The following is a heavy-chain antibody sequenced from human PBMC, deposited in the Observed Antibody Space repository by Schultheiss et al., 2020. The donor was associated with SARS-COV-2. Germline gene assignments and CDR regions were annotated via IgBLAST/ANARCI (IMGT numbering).Heavy chain of an antibody. CDR3: AKGGAAMAIDY. V-gene: IGHV3-48*04. Sequence: GGSLRLSCAASGFTFSSYSMNWVRQAPGKGLEWVSYISSSGSTIYYADSVKGRFTISRDNAKNSLYLQMNSLRAEDTAVYFCAKGGAAMAIDYWGQGTLVTGSS. CDR2: ISSSGSTI. CDR1: GFTFSSYS. D-gene: IGHD5-18*01. J-gene: IGHJ4*02.